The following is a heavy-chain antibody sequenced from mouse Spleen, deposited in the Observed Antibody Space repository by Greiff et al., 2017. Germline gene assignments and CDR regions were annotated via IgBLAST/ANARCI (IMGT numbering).Heavy chain of an antibody. J-gene: IGHJ4*01. D-gene: IGHD2-3*01. CDR3: ARSGFYDLYYYAMDY. CDR1: GYSITSDYA. V-gene: IGHV3-2*02. CDR2: ISYSGST. Sequence: EVQLQQSGPGLVKPSQSLSLTCTVTGYSITSDYAWNWIRQFPGNKLEWMGYISYSGSTSYNPSLKSRISITRDTSKNQFFLQLNSVTTEDTATYYCARSGFYDLYYYAMDYWGQGTSVTVSS.